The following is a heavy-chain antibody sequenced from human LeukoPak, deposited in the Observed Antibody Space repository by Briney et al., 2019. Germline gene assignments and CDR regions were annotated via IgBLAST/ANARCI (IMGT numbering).Heavy chain of an antibody. J-gene: IGHJ3*02. V-gene: IGHV3-48*01. D-gene: IGHD3-16*01. CDR1: GFTFSSYS. Sequence: PGGSLRLSCAASGFTFSSYSMNWVRQAPGKGLEWVSYISSSSSTIYYADSVKGRFTISRDNAKNSLYLHMNSLRAEDTAVYYCALLSSYAFDIWGQGTMVTVSS. CDR3: ALLSSYAFDI. CDR2: ISSSSSTI.